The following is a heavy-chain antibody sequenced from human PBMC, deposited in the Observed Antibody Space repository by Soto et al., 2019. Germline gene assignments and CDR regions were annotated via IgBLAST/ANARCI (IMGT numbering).Heavy chain of an antibody. V-gene: IGHV4-61*01. J-gene: IGHJ3*02. D-gene: IGHD3-22*01. Sequence: SATLCLTCPPLCGSVSSDSFYWSWTRRPPGKGLEWIAHIFYTGSTNYNPSLKSRVTISIDTSKNQFSLKLSSVTAADTAVYYCARTYDGSGPNSGGYSFDIWGQGTMVT. CDR2: IFYTGST. CDR3: ARTYDGSGPNSGGYSFDI. CDR1: CGSVSSDSFY.